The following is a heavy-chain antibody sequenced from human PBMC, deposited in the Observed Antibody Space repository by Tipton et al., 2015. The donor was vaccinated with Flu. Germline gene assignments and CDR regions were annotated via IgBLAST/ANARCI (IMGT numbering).Heavy chain of an antibody. D-gene: IGHD3-22*01. CDR1: GFTFGGYA. CDR3: SRAWDISGL. CDR2: IASKAHGGTT. V-gene: IGHV3-49*04. J-gene: IGHJ4*02. Sequence: FLRLSCTGSGFTFGGYAMNWVRQAPGKGLEWVGFIASKAHGGTTEYAASVKGRFTISRDDSKSIAYLQMNSLKTEDTAVYYCSRAWDISGLWGQGTLVTVSS.